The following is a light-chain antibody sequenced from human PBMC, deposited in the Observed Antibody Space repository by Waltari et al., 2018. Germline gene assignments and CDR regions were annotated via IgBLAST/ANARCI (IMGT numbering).Light chain of an antibody. CDR2: HND. J-gene: IGLJ1*01. Sequence: QSVLPQPPSASGTPGQRITISCSGGTSNIGRNNVYWYQQVPGRTPRLLISHNDQRPSGVPDRFSASKSGTSASLAISGLRFEDDADYYCAAWDASLSGYLFGAGTKVTVL. CDR1: TSNIGRNN. V-gene: IGLV1-47*01. CDR3: AAWDASLSGYL.